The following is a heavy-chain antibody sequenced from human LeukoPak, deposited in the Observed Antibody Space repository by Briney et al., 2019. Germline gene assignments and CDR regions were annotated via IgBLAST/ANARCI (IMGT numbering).Heavy chain of an antibody. Sequence: PGGSLRLSCAASGFTFSTCAMGWVRQAPGKGLGWVSAISGSGGSIFYADSVKGRFTISRDNAKNSLYLQMNSLRAEDTALYYCARGGNPSRRVDYWGQGTLVTVSS. CDR2: ISGSGGSI. D-gene: IGHD1-14*01. J-gene: IGHJ4*02. V-gene: IGHV3-23*01. CDR1: GFTFSTCA. CDR3: ARGGNPSRRVDY.